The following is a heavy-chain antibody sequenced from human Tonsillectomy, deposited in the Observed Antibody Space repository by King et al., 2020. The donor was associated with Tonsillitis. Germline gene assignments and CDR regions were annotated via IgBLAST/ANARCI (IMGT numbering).Heavy chain of an antibody. CDR3: ARDTLAYCGGDCYRNDALDI. V-gene: IGHV1-69*12. CDR1: GGTFSSYA. J-gene: IGHJ3*02. Sequence: QLVQSGAEVKKPESSVKVSCKTSGGTFSSYAISWVRQAPGQGLEWMGGIIPIFGTANYAQKFQGRVTITADESTSTAYMKLSSLRSEDTAMYYCARDTLAYCGGDCYRNDALDIWGQGTMVTISS. CDR2: IIPIFGTA. D-gene: IGHD2-21*02.